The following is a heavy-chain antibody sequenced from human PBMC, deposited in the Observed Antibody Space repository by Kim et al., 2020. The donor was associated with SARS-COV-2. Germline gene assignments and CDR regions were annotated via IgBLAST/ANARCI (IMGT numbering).Heavy chain of an antibody. CDR3: AKDLGYSYGPGAFDI. CDR2: ISYDGSNK. V-gene: IGHV3-30*18. CDR1: GFTFSSYG. J-gene: IGHJ3*02. Sequence: GGSLRLSCAASGFTFSSYGMHWVRQAPGKGLEWVAVISYDGSNKYYADSVKGRFTISRDNSKNTLYLQMNSLRAEDTAVYYCAKDLGYSYGPGAFDIWGQGTMVTVSS. D-gene: IGHD5-18*01.